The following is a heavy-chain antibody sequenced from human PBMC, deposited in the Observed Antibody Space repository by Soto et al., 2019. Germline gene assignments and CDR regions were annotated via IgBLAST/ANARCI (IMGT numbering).Heavy chain of an antibody. CDR1: GGSISSYY. CDR3: ARIHTVVTYYFEY. Sequence: SETLSLTCTVSGGSISSYYWSCLRQPPGKGLEWIGYIYYSGSTNYNPSLKSRVTISVDTSKNQFSLKLSSVTAADTAVYYCARIHTVVTYYFEYWGQGTMVTVSS. CDR2: IYYSGST. D-gene: IGHD2-15*01. V-gene: IGHV4-59*01. J-gene: IGHJ4*02.